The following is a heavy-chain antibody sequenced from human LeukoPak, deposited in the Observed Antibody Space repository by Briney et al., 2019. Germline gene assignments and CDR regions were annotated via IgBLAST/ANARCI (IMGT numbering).Heavy chain of an antibody. D-gene: IGHD3-3*01. V-gene: IGHV1-69*04. J-gene: IGHJ4*02. CDR3: ARDGDVWSGYPDY. Sequence: SVKVSCKASGGTFGSYTISWVRQAPGQGLEWMGRIIPILGIANYAQKFQGRVTITADKSTSTAYMELSSLRSEDTAVYYCARDGDVWSGYPDYWGQGTLVTVSS. CDR1: GGTFGSYT. CDR2: IIPILGIA.